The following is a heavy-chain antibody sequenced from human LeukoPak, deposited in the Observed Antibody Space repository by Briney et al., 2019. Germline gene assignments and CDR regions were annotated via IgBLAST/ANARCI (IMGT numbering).Heavy chain of an antibody. Sequence: SESLSLTHAVSVGSINIYYWSWMPQPPGKGLECIVYIYYSGNTNYNPSLKSRVTISVDTSKNQFTLKLSSVTAADTAVYYCARAPEDWFDPWGQGTLVTVSS. D-gene: IGHD1-14*01. CDR2: IYYSGNT. V-gene: IGHV4-59*01. CDR1: VGSINIYY. J-gene: IGHJ5*02. CDR3: ARAPEDWFDP.